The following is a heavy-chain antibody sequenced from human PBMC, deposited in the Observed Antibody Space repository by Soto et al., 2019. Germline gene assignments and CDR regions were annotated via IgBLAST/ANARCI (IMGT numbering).Heavy chain of an antibody. CDR2: ISTYNGNT. CDR3: ARRFYGDYDY. Sequence: ASVKVSCKASGYSFTTSGITWVRQAPGQGLEWMGWISTYNGNTNYAQKLQDRVTLTTDTSTSTAYMELRSLRSDDTAIYYCARRFYGDYDYWGQGTLVTVSS. CDR1: GYSFTTSG. V-gene: IGHV1-18*01. D-gene: IGHD4-17*01. J-gene: IGHJ4*02.